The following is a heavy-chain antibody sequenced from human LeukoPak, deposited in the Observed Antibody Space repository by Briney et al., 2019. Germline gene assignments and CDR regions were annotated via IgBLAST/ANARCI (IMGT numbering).Heavy chain of an antibody. CDR3: ARLTANTIFGVVIIRSFDY. Sequence: ASVTVSCTASGYTFTSYDINWVRQATGQGLEWMGWMNLNSGNTGYAQKFQGRVTMTRNTSISTAYMELSSLRSEDTAVYYCARLTANTIFGVVIIRSFDYWGQGTLVTASS. D-gene: IGHD3-3*01. V-gene: IGHV1-8*01. CDR2: MNLNSGNT. CDR1: GYTFTSYD. J-gene: IGHJ4*02.